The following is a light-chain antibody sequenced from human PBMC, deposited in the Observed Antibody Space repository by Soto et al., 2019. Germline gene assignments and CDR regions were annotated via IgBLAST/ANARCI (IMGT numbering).Light chain of an antibody. CDR1: SSDVGSYNL. J-gene: IGLJ1*01. CDR3: SSYTTSSTLV. Sequence: QSVLTQPASVSGSPGQSITISCTGTSSDVGSYNLVSWYQQHPGKAPKLLIYEVSNRPSGLSNRFSGSKSGNTASLTISGLQAEDEADYFCSSYTTSSTLVFGTGTKVTVL. CDR2: EVS. V-gene: IGLV2-14*02.